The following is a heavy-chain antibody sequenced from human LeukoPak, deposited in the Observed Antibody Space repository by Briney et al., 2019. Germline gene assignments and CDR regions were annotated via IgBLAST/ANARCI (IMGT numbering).Heavy chain of an antibody. Sequence: ASVKVSCKASGYTFTSYAMHWVRQAPGQRLEWMGWNNAGDGNTKYSQKFQGRVTITRDTSASTAYMELSSLRSEDTAVYYCARDLDPTAYYYYYGMDVWGQGTTVTVSS. CDR1: GYTFTSYA. CDR3: ARDLDPTAYYYYYGMDV. D-gene: IGHD1-14*01. CDR2: NNAGDGNT. J-gene: IGHJ6*02. V-gene: IGHV1-3*01.